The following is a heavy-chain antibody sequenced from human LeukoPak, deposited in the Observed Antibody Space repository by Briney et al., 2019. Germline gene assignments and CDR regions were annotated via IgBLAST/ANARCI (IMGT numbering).Heavy chain of an antibody. CDR3: ARDHMVTNRRYWFDP. D-gene: IGHD2-21*02. Sequence: ASVNVSCKSSGYTFTSYGISWVRQAPGQGREGMGWISAYNGNTNYAQKLQGRVNMTTDTPTSTAYMELRSMRSDDTVVYCCARDHMVTNRRYWFDPWGQGTLVTVS. CDR1: GYTFTSYG. CDR2: ISAYNGNT. V-gene: IGHV1-18*01. J-gene: IGHJ5*02.